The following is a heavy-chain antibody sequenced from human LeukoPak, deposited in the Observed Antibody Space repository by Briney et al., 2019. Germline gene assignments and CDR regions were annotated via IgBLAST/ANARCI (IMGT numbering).Heavy chain of an antibody. CDR1: GFTFSDYS. CDR2: ISSISGHI. D-gene: IGHD2-21*01. CDR3: ARLFRAGGDY. V-gene: IGHV3-21*06. J-gene: IGHJ4*02. Sequence: GGSLRLSCAASGFTFSDYSMNWIRQAPGKGLEWVSSISSISGHIYYADSVKGRFTISRDNAKNSLYLQMNSLRGEDTAVYYCARLFRAGGDYWGQGTLVTVSS.